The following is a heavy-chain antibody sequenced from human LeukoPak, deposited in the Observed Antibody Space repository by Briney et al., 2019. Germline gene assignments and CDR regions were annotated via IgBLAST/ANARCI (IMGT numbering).Heavy chain of an antibody. D-gene: IGHD6-13*01. CDR1: GFTFSSYA. CDR3: ASSVRSSWDVPNDAFDI. Sequence: GSLRLSCAASGFTFSSYAMHWVRQAPGKGLEYVSGISSNGGNTYYANSVKGRFTISRDNSKNTLYLQMGSLRAEDMAVYYCASSVRSSWDVPNDAFDIWGQGTMVTVSS. V-gene: IGHV3-64*01. CDR2: ISSNGGNT. J-gene: IGHJ3*02.